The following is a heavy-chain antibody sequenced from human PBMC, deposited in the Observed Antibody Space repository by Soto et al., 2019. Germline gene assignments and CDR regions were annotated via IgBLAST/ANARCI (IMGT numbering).Heavy chain of an antibody. CDR2: IIRLFDTV. J-gene: IGHJ6*02. CDR1: GGISNNYS. V-gene: IGHV1-69*01. CDR3: ATGVAVIGEWERAYGMDI. Sequence: QVQLVQSGAEVKKPGSSVKVSCTASGGISNNYSISWVRQAPGQGLEWMGGIIRLFDTVDYAQKFQGRVTFTVDESTSTVYMERSTLRSEDTAVYYCATGVAVIGEWERAYGMDIWGQGTTVTVPS. D-gene: IGHD1-26*01.